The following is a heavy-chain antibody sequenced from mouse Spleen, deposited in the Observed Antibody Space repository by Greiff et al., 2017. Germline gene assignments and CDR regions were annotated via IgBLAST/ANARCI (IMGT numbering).Heavy chain of an antibody. V-gene: IGHV1-82*01. D-gene: IGHD2-4*01. CDR1: GYAFSSSW. J-gene: IGHJ2*01. CDR2: IYPGDGDT. Sequence: VQRVESGPELVKPGASVKISCKASGYAFSSSWMNWVKQRPGKGLEWIGRIYPGDGDTNYNGKFKGKATLTADKSSSTAYMQLSSLTSEDSAVYFCARGSRYDYYFDYWGQGTTLTVSS. CDR3: ARGSRYDYYFDY.